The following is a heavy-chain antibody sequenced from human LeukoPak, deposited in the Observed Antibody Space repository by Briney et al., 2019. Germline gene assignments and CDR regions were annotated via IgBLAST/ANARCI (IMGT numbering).Heavy chain of an antibody. D-gene: IGHD3-22*01. V-gene: IGHV1-8*03. CDR1: GYTFTSYD. CDR3: ARVPFYYDSSGYIYNWFDP. Sequence: ASVKVSCKASGYTFTSYDINWVRQATGQGLEWMGWMNPNSGNTGYAQKFQGRVTITRNTSISTAYMELSSLRSEDTTVYYCARVPFYYDSSGYIYNWFDPWGQGTLVTVSS. CDR2: MNPNSGNT. J-gene: IGHJ5*02.